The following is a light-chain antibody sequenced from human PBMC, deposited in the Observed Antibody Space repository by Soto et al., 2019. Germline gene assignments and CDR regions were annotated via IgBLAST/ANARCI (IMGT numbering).Light chain of an antibody. CDR3: QQYDNLICT. J-gene: IGKJ3*01. CDR2: DAS. CDR1: HDISDY. Sequence: DIKMTQYPSSLSASIGERVTITCQASHDISDYLNWYHPKPGKAPELLIYDASNLQTGVPSRFSGRGSWTNFFLTISGLQPEDIGTYYCQQYDNLICTFGPGTKV. V-gene: IGKV1-33*01.